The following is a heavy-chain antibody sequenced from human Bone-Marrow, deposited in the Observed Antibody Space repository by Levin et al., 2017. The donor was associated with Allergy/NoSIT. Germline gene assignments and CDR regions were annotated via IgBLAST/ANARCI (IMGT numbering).Heavy chain of an antibody. CDR1: GYSFSDYW. V-gene: IGHV5-51*01. CDR2: IYPDDSNT. CDR3: ARHCTGLRCVDYYYYGADV. Sequence: GASVKVSCKGSGYSFSDYWIGWVRQMPGKGLEWMGIIYPDDSNTRYNPSFQGQVTISADKSISTAYLQWSSLKASDSAIYYCARHCTGLRCVDYYYYGADVWGQGTTVTVSS. J-gene: IGHJ6*02. D-gene: IGHD2-8*02.